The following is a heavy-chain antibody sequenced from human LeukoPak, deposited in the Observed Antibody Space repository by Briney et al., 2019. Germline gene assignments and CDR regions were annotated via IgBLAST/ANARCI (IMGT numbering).Heavy chain of an antibody. CDR1: GYTFTSYG. CDR3: ARDGIAAAGTYFDY. Sequence: ASVKVSCKASGYTFTSYGISWVRQAPGQGREWMGWISAYNGNTNYAQKLQGRVTMTTDTSTSTAYMELRSLRSEDTAVYYCARDGIAAAGTYFDYWGQGTLVTVSS. D-gene: IGHD6-13*01. V-gene: IGHV1-18*01. CDR2: ISAYNGNT. J-gene: IGHJ4*02.